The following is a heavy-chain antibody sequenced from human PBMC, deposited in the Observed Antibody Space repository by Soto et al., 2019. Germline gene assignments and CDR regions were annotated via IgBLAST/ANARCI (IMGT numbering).Heavy chain of an antibody. Sequence: PSETLSLTCTVSGGSISSGDYYWSWISQPPGKGLEWIGYIYYSGSTYYNPSLKSRVTISVDTSKNQFSLKLSSVTAADTAVYYCARGDGSGSYYMYYYYGMDVWGQGTTVTVSS. D-gene: IGHD3-10*01. CDR2: IYYSGST. CDR3: ARGDGSGSYYMYYYYGMDV. V-gene: IGHV4-30-4*01. CDR1: GGSISSGDYY. J-gene: IGHJ6*02.